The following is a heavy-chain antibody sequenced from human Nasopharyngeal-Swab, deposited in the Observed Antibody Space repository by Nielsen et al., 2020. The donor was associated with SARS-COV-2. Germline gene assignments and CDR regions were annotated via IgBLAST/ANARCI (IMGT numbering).Heavy chain of an antibody. J-gene: IGHJ6*02. Sequence: ASVKVSCKVPGNMLIKLSMHWVRQAPGKGLEWMGGFDREGGETVYAQKFQGRVTMTEDTNKDTAYMELSSLRSEDTGVYYCATVSLSGTAGVYHYHGIDSWGQGTSVTVSS. CDR1: GNMLIKLS. D-gene: IGHD1-1*01. V-gene: IGHV1-24*01. CDR2: FDREGGET. CDR3: ATVSLSGTAGVYHYHGIDS.